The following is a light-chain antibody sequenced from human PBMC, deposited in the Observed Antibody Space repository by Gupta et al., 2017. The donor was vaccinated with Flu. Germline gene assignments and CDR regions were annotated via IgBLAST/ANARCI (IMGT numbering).Light chain of an antibody. CDR2: GAC. Sequence: GPSSLPPEEGTPASRTGSHSISSSYLAWYQQPPEPAPMLLNCGACSRAAGIPDRFSGSWSGADFTITISMLEPEDFAVYYCQQYGRSSWTFGQGTKVEIK. CDR1: HSISSSY. CDR3: QQYGRSSWT. V-gene: IGKV3-20*01. J-gene: IGKJ1*01.